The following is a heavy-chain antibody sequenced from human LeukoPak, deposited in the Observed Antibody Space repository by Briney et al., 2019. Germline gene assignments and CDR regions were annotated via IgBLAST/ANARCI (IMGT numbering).Heavy chain of an antibody. CDR1: GFTFSSYW. CDR2: INSDGTTT. D-gene: IGHD4-17*01. J-gene: IGHJ3*02. CDR3: ATHLTTVTTRGAFDI. V-gene: IGHV3-74*01. Sequence: GGSLRLSCAASGFTFSSYWTYWVRQAPGKGLVWVSRINSDGTTTNYADSVKGRFTISRDNAKNTLYLQMNSLRAEDTAVYYCATHLTTVTTRGAFDIWGQGTMVTVSS.